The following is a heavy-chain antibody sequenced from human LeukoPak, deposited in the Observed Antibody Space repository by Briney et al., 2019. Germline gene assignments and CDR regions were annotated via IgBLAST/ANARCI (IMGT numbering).Heavy chain of an antibody. D-gene: IGHD4-17*01. CDR3: ARVGARQILEY. J-gene: IGHJ4*02. CDR2: IKQDGGEK. Sequence: GGSLRLSCAASEFTFSSYWMSWVRQAPGKGLEWVANIKQDGGEKYYLDSVKGRFTVSRDNAKDSLYLQMNSLRAEDTAVYCCARVGARQILEYWGQGTLVTVSS. CDR1: EFTFSSYW. V-gene: IGHV3-7*01.